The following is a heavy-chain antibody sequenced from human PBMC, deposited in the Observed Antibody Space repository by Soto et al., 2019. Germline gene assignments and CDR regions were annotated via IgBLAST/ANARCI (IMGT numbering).Heavy chain of an antibody. Sequence: QVQLQESGPGLVKASQTLSLTCTVSGGSISSGDYYWSWIRQPPGKGLEWIGYIYYSGSTYYNPSLKSRVTISVDTSKNQFSLKLSSVTAADTAVYYCASTLLNYVWGSYRPSGDYFDYWGQGTLVTVSS. CDR1: GGSISSGDYY. CDR3: ASTLLNYVWGSYRPSGDYFDY. J-gene: IGHJ4*02. D-gene: IGHD3-16*02. CDR2: IYYSGST. V-gene: IGHV4-30-4*01.